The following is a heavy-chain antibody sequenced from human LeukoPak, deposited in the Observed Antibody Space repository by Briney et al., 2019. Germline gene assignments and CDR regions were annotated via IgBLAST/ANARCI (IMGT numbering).Heavy chain of an antibody. CDR1: GGSISSYY. V-gene: IGHV4-59*01. CDR3: ARGHNWNPDY. D-gene: IGHD1-20*01. J-gene: IGHJ4*02. CDR2: IYYSGST. Sequence: PSETLSLTCTVSGGSISSYYWSWIRQPPGKGLEWIGYIYYSGSTNYNPSLKCRVTISVDTSKNQFSLKLSSVTAADTAVYYCARGHNWNPDYWGQGTLVTVSS.